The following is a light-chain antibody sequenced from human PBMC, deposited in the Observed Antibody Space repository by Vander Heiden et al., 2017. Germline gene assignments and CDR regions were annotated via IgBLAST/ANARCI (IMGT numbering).Light chain of an antibody. Sequence: EIVLTQPPGTLSLSPGERATLSCRTSQSVSSIYLAWYQQKHGQAPRLLIYGGSSRATGIPDRFSGSGSGTDFTLTINRLEPEDFAVYFCQQYGTAPRAFGQGTKLEIK. CDR3: QQYGTAPRA. J-gene: IGKJ2*01. CDR2: GGS. V-gene: IGKV3-20*01. CDR1: QSVSSIY.